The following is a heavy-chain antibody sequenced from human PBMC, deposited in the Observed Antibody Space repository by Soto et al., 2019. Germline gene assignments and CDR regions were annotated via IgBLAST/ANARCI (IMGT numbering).Heavy chain of an antibody. J-gene: IGHJ5*02. CDR2: ISHDGVTK. Sequence: GGSLRLSCAASGSSFPKYPMHWVRQTPDKGLEWLAVISHDGVTKNSADSVKGRFSVSRDNSRNRLYLEMTSLRTEDTAMYYCVRGGYSSSWERLDPWGQGTLVTVS. V-gene: IGHV3-30-3*01. CDR3: VRGGYSSSWERLDP. D-gene: IGHD4-4*01. CDR1: GSSFPKYP.